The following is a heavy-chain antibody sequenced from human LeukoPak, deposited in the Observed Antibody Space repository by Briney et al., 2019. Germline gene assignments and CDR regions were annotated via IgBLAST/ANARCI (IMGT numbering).Heavy chain of an antibody. CDR3: ARYFGGLDY. Sequence: PGGSLRLSCVASGFTFSSYWMHWVRQVPGKGLVWVSRINSDGSSTNYADSVKGRFTISRDNAKNTLYLQMNSLRAEDTAVYYCARYFGGLDYLGQGTLVTVSS. CDR2: INSDGSST. V-gene: IGHV3-74*01. D-gene: IGHD4-23*01. CDR1: GFTFSSYW. J-gene: IGHJ4*02.